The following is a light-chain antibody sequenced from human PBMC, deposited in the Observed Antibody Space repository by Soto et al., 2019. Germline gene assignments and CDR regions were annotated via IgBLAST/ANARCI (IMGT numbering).Light chain of an antibody. CDR3: QQANSFPLT. CDR1: QTISGW. J-gene: IGKJ5*01. V-gene: IGKV1-12*01. CDR2: DAS. Sequence: DIQMTQSPSTLSASVGDTVTITCRASQTISGWLAWYQQRXGKAPNXLSFDASTLESGVPSRFRGSGSGTDFTLTISSLQPEDFETYYCQQANSFPLTFGQGTRLEIK.